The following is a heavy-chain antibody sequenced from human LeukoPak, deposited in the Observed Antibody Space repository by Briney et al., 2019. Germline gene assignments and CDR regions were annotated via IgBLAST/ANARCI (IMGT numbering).Heavy chain of an antibody. V-gene: IGHV3-11*01. CDR1: GFNFSDFY. Sequence: GGSLRLSCAASGFNFSDFYMSWIRQAPGKGLEWLSSISLSGSTITYAASVKGRVTVSRDNAKSSVVLHILSLRADDTAVYYCAREASCSSTTCYFDYWGQGTLVTASS. J-gene: IGHJ4*02. CDR2: ISLSGSTI. CDR3: AREASCSSTTCYFDY. D-gene: IGHD2-2*01.